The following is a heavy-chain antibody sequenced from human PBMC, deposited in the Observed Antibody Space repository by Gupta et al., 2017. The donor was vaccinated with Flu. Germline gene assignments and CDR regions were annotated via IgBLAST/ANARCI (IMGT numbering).Heavy chain of an antibody. CDR2: ISWNSGSI. V-gene: IGHV3-9*01. CDR3: AKDLRGSLWGELSLRNDAFDI. D-gene: IGHD3-16*02. J-gene: IGHJ3*02. Sequence: EWVSGISWNSGSIGYADSVKGRFTISRDNAKNSLYLQMNSLRAEDTALYYCAKDLRGSLWGELSLRNDAFDIWGQGTMVTVSS.